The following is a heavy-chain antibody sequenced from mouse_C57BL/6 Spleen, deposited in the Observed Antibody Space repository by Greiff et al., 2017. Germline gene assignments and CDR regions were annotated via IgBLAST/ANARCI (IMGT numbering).Heavy chain of an antibody. CDR2: IDPNSGGT. D-gene: IGHD1-1*01. Sequence: QVQLQQPGAELVKPGASVKLSCKASGYTFTSYWMHWVKQRPGRGLEWIGRIDPNSGGTNDNEKFKSKATLTVDKPSSTAYMQLSSLTSEDSAVYYGARWGGSSYWYFDVWGTGTTGTVSS. CDR3: ARWGGSSYWYFDV. V-gene: IGHV1-72*01. CDR1: GYTFTSYW. J-gene: IGHJ1*03.